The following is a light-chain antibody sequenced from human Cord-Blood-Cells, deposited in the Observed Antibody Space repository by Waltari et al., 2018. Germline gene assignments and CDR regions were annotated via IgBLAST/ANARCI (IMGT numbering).Light chain of an antibody. V-gene: IGKV2-28*01. J-gene: IGKJ2*01. CDR1: KRLLHSNGYNY. Sequence: DPVLTKSPPSLPGTAGARPSTSSRSGKRLLHSNGYNYLYWYLQKPGQTPQLLIYLGSNRASGVPDRVSGSGSGTDFTLKISRVEAEDVGVYYCMQALQTPYTFGQGTKLESK. CDR2: LGS. CDR3: MQALQTPYT.